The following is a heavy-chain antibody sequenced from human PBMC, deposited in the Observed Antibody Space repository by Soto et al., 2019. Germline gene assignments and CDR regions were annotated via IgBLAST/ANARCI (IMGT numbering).Heavy chain of an antibody. J-gene: IGHJ5*02. V-gene: IGHV3-23*01. CDR2: ISGSDGST. CDR3: AKDVYLLYGSGSPGFDP. Sequence: GGSPRISCAACGYTFCSYAMSWVRQDPGKGLEWVSAISGSDGSTYYADSVKGRFTISRDNSKNTLYLQMNSPRAEDTAVYYCAKDVYLLYGSGSPGFDPWGQGTLVTVS. CDR1: GYTFCSYA. D-gene: IGHD3-10*01.